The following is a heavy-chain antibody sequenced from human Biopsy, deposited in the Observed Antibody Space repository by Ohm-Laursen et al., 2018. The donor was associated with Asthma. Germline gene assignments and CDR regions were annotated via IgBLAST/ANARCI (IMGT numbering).Heavy chain of an antibody. V-gene: IGHV4-34*01. CDR2: SDHRGNT. D-gene: IGHD3-3*01. CDR1: GLSSSAYY. J-gene: IGHJ6*02. CDR3: ARGQEWSGLDI. Sequence: SQTLSLTCSMYGLSSSAYYWTWIRQTPGKGLEWIGESDHRGNTNTNATLKSRVTISKAKSANEFSLKMKSMTAADTAIYYCARGQEWSGLDIWGQGTTVTVSS.